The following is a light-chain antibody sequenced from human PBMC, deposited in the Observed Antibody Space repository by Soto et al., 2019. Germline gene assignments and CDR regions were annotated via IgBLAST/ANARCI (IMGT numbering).Light chain of an antibody. V-gene: IGKV3-20*01. Sequence: EIVMTQSPGTLSLSPGERATLSCRASQSVPSDWLAWYRHKPGQAPRLLIYGSSSRATGVPDRGSGSGSGTDSTLTSNRLEPEDFAVYYCQQYGNFPYTFGQGTKLEIK. CDR2: GSS. CDR3: QQYGNFPYT. CDR1: QSVPSDW. J-gene: IGKJ2*01.